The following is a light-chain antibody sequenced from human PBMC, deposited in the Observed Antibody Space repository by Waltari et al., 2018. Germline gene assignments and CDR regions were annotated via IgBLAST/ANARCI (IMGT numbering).Light chain of an antibody. CDR1: SSDVGGYNY. CDR3: CSYAGSYTPWV. Sequence: QSALTQPRSVSGSPGPSVTISCTGTSSDVGGYNYASWYQQYPGKAPKLMIYDVSKRPSGVPDRFSGSKSGNTASLTISGLQAEDEVDYYCCSYAGSYTPWVFGGGTKLTVL. V-gene: IGLV2-11*01. CDR2: DVS. J-gene: IGLJ3*02.